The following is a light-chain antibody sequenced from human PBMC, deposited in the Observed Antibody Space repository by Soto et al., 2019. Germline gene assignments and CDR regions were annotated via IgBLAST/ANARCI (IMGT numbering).Light chain of an antibody. CDR3: QQYHSWPPRT. V-gene: IGKV3-20*01. Sequence: EIVLTQSPGTLSLSPGERATLSCRASQSVSSSYLAWYQQKPGQAPRLLIYDASNRATGIPARFSGSGSETDFTLTISSLEPEDFAVYYCQQYHSWPPRTFGQGTKVDIK. CDR2: DAS. CDR1: QSVSSSY. J-gene: IGKJ1*01.